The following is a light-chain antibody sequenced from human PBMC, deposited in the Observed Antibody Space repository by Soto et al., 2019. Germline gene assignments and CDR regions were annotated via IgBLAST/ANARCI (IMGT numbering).Light chain of an antibody. CDR3: SSYTSSSTLGV. V-gene: IGLV2-14*01. J-gene: IGLJ1*01. CDR1: SSDVGGYNY. Sequence: QSALTQPASVSGSPGQSITISCTGTSSDVGGYNYVSWYQQHPGKDPKLMIYEVSNRPSGVSNRFSGSKSGNTASLTISGLRAEDEADYYCSSYTSSSTLGVFGTGTKLTVL. CDR2: EVS.